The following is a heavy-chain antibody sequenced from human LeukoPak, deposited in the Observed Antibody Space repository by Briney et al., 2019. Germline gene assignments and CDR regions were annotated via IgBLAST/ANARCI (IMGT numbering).Heavy chain of an antibody. CDR3: AKDFWGYCSSTSCGDAFDI. CDR2: IRYDGSNK. D-gene: IGHD2-2*01. CDR1: GFTFRTYG. Sequence: GGSLRLSCAASGFTFRTYGMNWVRQAPGKGLEWVAFIRYDGSNKYYADSVKGRFTISRDNSKNTLYLQMNSLRAEDTAVYYCAKDFWGYCSSTSCGDAFDIWGQGTMVTVSS. V-gene: IGHV3-30*02. J-gene: IGHJ3*02.